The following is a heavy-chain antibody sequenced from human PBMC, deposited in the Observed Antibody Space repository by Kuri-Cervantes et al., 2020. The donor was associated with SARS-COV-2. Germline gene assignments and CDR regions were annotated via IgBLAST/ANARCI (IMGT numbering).Heavy chain of an antibody. CDR1: GFTFRSYA. V-gene: IGHV3-23*01. CDR3: ANELLLNFDY. Sequence: GESLKISCAASGFTFRSYAMIWVHQPPGKGMEWVSAISASGGSTYYADSVKGRYIVSRDNSKNTLYLQMNSLSAEDTAVYYCANELLLNFDYWGQGTLVTVSS. D-gene: IGHD2/OR15-2a*01. CDR2: ISASGGST. J-gene: IGHJ4*02.